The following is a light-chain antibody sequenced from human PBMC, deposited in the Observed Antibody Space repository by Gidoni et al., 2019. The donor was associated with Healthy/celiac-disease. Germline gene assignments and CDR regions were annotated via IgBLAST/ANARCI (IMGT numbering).Light chain of an antibody. V-gene: IGKV1-5*01. Sequence: DIQMTQSPSTLSASVGDRVTITCRASQSISSWLAWYQQKPGKAPKLLIYDASSLESGVPSRCSGRGSGTEFTLTISSLQPDDFATYYCQQYNSYSFGQGTKVEIK. CDR3: QQYNSYS. J-gene: IGKJ1*01. CDR1: QSISSW. CDR2: DAS.